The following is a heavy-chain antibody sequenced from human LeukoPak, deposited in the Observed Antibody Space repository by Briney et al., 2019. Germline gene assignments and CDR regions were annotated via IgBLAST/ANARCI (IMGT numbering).Heavy chain of an antibody. D-gene: IGHD6-13*01. Sequence: SETLSLTCTVSGYTISSGYYWGWIRQPPGKGLEWIGSIYQSGSTYYNPSLKSRVTISVDTSKNQFSLQLNSVTPEDTAVYYCARGRSSYDYWGQGTLVTVSS. CDR1: GYTISSGYY. CDR3: ARGRSSYDY. J-gene: IGHJ4*02. CDR2: IYQSGST. V-gene: IGHV4-38-2*02.